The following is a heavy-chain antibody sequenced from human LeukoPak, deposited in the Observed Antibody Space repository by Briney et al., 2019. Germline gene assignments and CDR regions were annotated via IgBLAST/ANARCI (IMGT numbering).Heavy chain of an antibody. J-gene: IGHJ4*02. CDR1: GGSFSGYY. V-gene: IGHV4-30-4*01. Sequence: TSETLSLTCAVYGGSFSGYYWSWIRQPPGKGLEWIGYIYYSGSTYYNPSLKSRVTISVDTSKNQFSLKLSSVTAADTAVYYCAGSEVGATRGFDYWGQGTLVTVSS. CDR3: AGSEVGATRGFDY. CDR2: IYYSGST. D-gene: IGHD1-26*01.